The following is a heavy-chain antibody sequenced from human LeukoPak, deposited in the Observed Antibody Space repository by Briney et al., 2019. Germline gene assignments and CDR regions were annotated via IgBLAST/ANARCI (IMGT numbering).Heavy chain of an antibody. J-gene: IGHJ4*02. CDR1: GFSFGNYA. V-gene: IGHV3-30-3*01. Sequence: PGGSLRLSRAASGFSFGNYAMHWVRQAPGKGLEWVAVISYDANNKYYGDSVKGRFTISRDNSKNTLYLQMNSLRGEDTAVYYCARDRMRWLQSYYFDYWGQGTLVTVSS. CDR3: ARDRMRWLQSYYFDY. D-gene: IGHD5-24*01. CDR2: ISYDANNK.